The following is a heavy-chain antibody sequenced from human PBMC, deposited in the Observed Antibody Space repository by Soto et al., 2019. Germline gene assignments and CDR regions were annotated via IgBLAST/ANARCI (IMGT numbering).Heavy chain of an antibody. V-gene: IGHV3-23*01. CDR3: AKDHSRDCFNP. J-gene: IGHJ5*02. CDR1: GFTFSSYS. CDR2: IRGSGDNT. D-gene: IGHD2-21*01. Sequence: PGGSLRLSCAASGFTFSSYSLSWVRQAPGKGLDWVSAIRGSGDNTYYADSVKGRFTISRDNSKNTLYLQMNSLRAEDTAVYYCAKDHSRDCFNPWGRGALVTVP.